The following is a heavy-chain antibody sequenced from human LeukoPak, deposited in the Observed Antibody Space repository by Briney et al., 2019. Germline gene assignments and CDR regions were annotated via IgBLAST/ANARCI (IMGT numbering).Heavy chain of an antibody. CDR3: ARGLYGSGSYYYYYYYGMDV. J-gene: IGHJ6*02. Sequence: PSETLSLTCAVYGGFFSGYYWSWIRQPPGKGLEWIGEINHSGSTNYNPSLKSRVTISVDTSKNQFSLKLSSVTAADTAVYYCARGLYGSGSYYYYYYYGMDVWGQGTTVTVSS. CDR2: INHSGST. D-gene: IGHD3-10*01. V-gene: IGHV4-34*01. CDR1: GGFFSGYY.